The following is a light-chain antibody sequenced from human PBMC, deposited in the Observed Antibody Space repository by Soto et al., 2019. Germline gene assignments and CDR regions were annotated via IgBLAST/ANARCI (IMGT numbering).Light chain of an antibody. V-gene: IGLV2-14*01. CDR3: SSYTSIDTWV. CDR1: RINVGGYSY. CDR2: DVS. J-gene: IGLJ1*01. Sequence: QSVLTQPASVSGPPGQSITISCTGARINVGGYSYVSWYQQHPGKAPKVLISDVSNRPSGISNRFSGSKSGNTASLTISGLQAEDEADYYCSSYTSIDTWVFGTGTKVTVL.